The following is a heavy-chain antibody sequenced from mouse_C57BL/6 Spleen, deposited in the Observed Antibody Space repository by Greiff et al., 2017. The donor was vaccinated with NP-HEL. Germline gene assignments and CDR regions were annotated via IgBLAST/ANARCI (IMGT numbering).Heavy chain of an antibody. CDR2: INPSTGGT. V-gene: IGHV1-42*01. CDR1: GYSFTGYY. Sequence: EVQLQQSGPELVKPGASVKISCKASGYSFTGYYMNWVKQSPEKSLEWIGEINPSTGGTTYNQKFKAKATLTVDKSSSTAYMQLKSLTSEDSAVYYCARDDGYYPWYFDVWGTGTTVTVSS. D-gene: IGHD2-3*01. CDR3: ARDDGYYPWYFDV. J-gene: IGHJ1*03.